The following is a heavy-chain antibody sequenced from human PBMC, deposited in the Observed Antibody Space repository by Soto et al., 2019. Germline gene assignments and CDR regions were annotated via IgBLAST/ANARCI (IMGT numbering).Heavy chain of an antibody. V-gene: IGHV3-33*01. CDR1: GFTFSSYG. J-gene: IGHJ4*02. Sequence: QVQLVESGGGVVQPGRSLRLSCAASGFTFSSYGMHWVRQAPGKGLEWVAVIWYDGSTKYSADSVKGRFTISRDNSKNTLYLQMNSLRAEDTAVYYCARIMCGGDCYDFDYWGQGTLVTVSS. CDR2: IWYDGSTK. CDR3: ARIMCGGDCYDFDY. D-gene: IGHD2-21*02.